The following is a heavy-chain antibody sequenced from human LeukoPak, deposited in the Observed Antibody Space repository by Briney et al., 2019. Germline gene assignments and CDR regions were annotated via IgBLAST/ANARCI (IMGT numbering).Heavy chain of an antibody. CDR3: AKGLQWELPFDY. CDR2: IYSGGSA. D-gene: IGHD1-26*01. Sequence: PGGSLRLSCAASGFTANNNYMSWVRQAPGKSLQWVSLIYSGGSAYYEDSVKGRFTISRDSSKNTLYLQMNSLRAEDTALYYCAKGLQWELPFDYWGQGTLVTVSS. V-gene: IGHV3-53*01. CDR1: GFTANNNY. J-gene: IGHJ4*02.